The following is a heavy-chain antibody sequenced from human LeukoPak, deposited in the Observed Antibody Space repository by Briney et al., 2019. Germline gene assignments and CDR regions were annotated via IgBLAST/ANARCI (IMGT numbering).Heavy chain of an antibody. CDR3: ARGNAITIFGVVQSLYYFDY. CDR1: GGSISSGGYY. D-gene: IGHD3-3*01. V-gene: IGHV4-30-2*01. Sequence: SQTLSLTCTVSGGSISSGGYYWSWIRQPPGKGLEWIGYIYHGGSTYYNPSLKSRVTISVDRSKNQFSLKLSSVTAADTAVYYCARGNAITIFGVVQSLYYFDYWGQGTLVTVSS. CDR2: IYHGGST. J-gene: IGHJ4*02.